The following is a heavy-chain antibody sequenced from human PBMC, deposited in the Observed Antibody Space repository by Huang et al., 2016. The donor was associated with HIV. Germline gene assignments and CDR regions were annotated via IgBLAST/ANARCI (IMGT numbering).Heavy chain of an antibody. V-gene: IGHV4-34*01. Sequence: QVRLEQWGPNLLKPSDTLSLKCAVYGGSFSDYFWTWSRQSPVNGVEWIGEVTHRGRATHNPSLRSRVARSVDSSKNQFYLNLTSVTAADTAVYFCARPKMTATPSDSSWSYFDFWGRGTPVTVSS. J-gene: IGHJ4*02. CDR3: ARPKMTATPSDSSWSYFDF. CDR1: GGSFSDYF. CDR2: VTHRGRA. D-gene: IGHD3-10*01.